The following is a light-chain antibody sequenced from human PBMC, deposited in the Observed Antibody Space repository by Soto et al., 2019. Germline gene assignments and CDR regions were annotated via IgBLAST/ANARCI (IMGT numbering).Light chain of an antibody. V-gene: IGLV1-40*01. CDR3: QSYDTSQRTCV. Sequence: QSVLTQPPSVSGAPGQRVTISCTGSSSNIGANYDVHWYQQRPATAPQLLIYGNGMRPSGVPARFSTSQSAPSGSLAITGLQAEDEDDYYCQSYDTSQRTCVFGRGPTLTVL. CDR1: SSNIGANYD. CDR2: GNG. J-gene: IGLJ3*02.